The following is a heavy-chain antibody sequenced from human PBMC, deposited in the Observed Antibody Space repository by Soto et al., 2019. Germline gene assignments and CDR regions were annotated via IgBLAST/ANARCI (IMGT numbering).Heavy chain of an antibody. CDR3: AREVEVAASQGSDWFDH. CDR2: IYYSWST. CDR1: GGSISNGGYY. Sequence: QVQLQESGPGLVKPSQTLSLTCPVSGGSISNGGYYWSWIRQHPGKRLEWIGYIYYSWSTYYNPSLKSRVTISVDTSKNQGSLKLSSVTAADTAVYYCAREVEVAASQGSDWFDHWCRGTLVTVSS. D-gene: IGHD2-15*01. J-gene: IGHJ5*02. V-gene: IGHV4-31*03.